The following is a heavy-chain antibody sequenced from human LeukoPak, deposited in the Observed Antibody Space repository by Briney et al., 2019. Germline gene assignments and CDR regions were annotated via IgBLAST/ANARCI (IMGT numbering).Heavy chain of an antibody. D-gene: IGHD5-12*01. V-gene: IGHV3-30*04. J-gene: IGHJ3*02. CDR3: ARGTTDIVADISDAFDI. CDR2: ISYDARNK. CDR1: GFTYRTYE. Sequence: GGSLRLSCAASGFTYRTYEMNWVRQAPGKGLEWVAAISYDARNKYYAVSVRGRFTISRDNSRNTLFLQLNSLKAEDTAVYFCARGTTDIVADISDAFDIWGQGSVVTVSS.